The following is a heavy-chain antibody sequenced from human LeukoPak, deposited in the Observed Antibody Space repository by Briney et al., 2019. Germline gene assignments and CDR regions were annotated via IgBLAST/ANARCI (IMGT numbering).Heavy chain of an antibody. CDR2: IRYDGSNK. Sequence: GGSLRLSCAASGFTFSSYGMHWVRQAPGKGLEWVAFIRYDGSNKYYADSVKGRFTISRDNSKNTLYLQMNSLRAEDTAVYYCAKDFHGYCSSTSCRLGQYYFDYWGQGTLVTVSS. CDR1: GFTFSSYG. J-gene: IGHJ4*02. V-gene: IGHV3-30*02. D-gene: IGHD2-2*03. CDR3: AKDFHGYCSSTSCRLGQYYFDY.